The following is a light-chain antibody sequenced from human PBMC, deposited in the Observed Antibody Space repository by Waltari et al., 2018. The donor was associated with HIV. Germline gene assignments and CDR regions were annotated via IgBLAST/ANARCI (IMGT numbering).Light chain of an antibody. J-gene: IGLJ3*02. CDR3: QTWATGIRV. CDR1: SGHNSYA. Sequence: QLVLTQSPSASASLGASVKLTCTLSSGHNSYAIAWHQQQPEKGPRYLMKLKSDGSHKKGYGIPDRFSGSSSGAERYLTISSLQSEDEADYYCQTWATGIRVFGGGTKLTVL. CDR2: LKSDGSH. V-gene: IGLV4-69*01.